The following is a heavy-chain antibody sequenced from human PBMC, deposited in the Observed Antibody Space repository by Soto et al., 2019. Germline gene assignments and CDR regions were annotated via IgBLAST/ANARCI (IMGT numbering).Heavy chain of an antibody. J-gene: IGHJ5*02. D-gene: IGHD3-3*01. CDR1: GFSLSNARMG. CDR3: ARPNGGYDFWSGSLTGFDP. CDR2: IFSNDEK. Sequence: QVTLKESGPVLVKPTETLTLTCTVSGFSLSNARMGVSWIRQPPGKALEWLAHIFSNDEKSYSTSLKSRLTISKDTXXSXVXXTMTNMDPVDTATYYCARPNGGYDFWSGSLTGFDPWGQGTLVTVSS. V-gene: IGHV2-26*01.